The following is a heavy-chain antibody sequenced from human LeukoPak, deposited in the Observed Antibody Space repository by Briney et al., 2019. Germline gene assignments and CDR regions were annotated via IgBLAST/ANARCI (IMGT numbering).Heavy chain of an antibody. Sequence: TXYGIXXXRQAPGQGLEGMGWISAYNGNTNYAQKLQGRVTMTTDTSTSTAYMELRSLRSDDTAVYYCARDSIPSNSSSWYDAFDIWGQGTMVTVSS. J-gene: IGHJ3*02. CDR1: TXYG. CDR2: ISAYNGNT. CDR3: ARDSIPSNSSSWYDAFDI. D-gene: IGHD6-13*01. V-gene: IGHV1-18*01.